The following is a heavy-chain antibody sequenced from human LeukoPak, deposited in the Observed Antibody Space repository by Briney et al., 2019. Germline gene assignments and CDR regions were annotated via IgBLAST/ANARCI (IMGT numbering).Heavy chain of an antibody. CDR1: GYTFTSYD. CDR2: INPNSGNT. Sequence: ASVKVSCKASGYTFTSYDINWVRQAPGQGLEWMGWINPNSGNTDYAQKFQGRVTMTRNTSINTAYMELSSLRAEDTAVYYCARGLAYGDYWGQGTLVTVSS. V-gene: IGHV1-8*01. D-gene: IGHD3-16*01. J-gene: IGHJ4*02. CDR3: ARGLAYGDY.